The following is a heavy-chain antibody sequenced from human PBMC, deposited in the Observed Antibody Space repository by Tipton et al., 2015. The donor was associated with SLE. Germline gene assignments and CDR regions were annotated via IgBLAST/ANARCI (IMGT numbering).Heavy chain of an antibody. Sequence: SLRLSCVASGLTFSHYAMSWVRQAPGKGLEWVSGISGSGTSTYYADSVKGRFTISRDNSKNTLYVQMHSLRAEDTAVYHCAREGLSGYEQGLDYWGQGTLVTVSS. CDR1: GLTFSHYA. V-gene: IGHV3-23*01. J-gene: IGHJ4*02. CDR2: ISGSGTST. D-gene: IGHD5-12*01. CDR3: AREGLSGYEQGLDY.